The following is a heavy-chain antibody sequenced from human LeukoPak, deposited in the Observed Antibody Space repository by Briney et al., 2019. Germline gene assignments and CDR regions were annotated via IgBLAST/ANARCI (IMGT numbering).Heavy chain of an antibody. D-gene: IGHD5-24*01. CDR1: GFTFSDYE. J-gene: IGHJ6*02. CDR3: ARTEMSPYYYCGLDV. V-gene: IGHV3-48*03. CDR2: VSSSGGTI. Sequence: TGGSLRLSCEASGFTFSDYEMNWVRQAPGMGLEWIAFVSSSGGTIYYADSVRGRFTLSRDSAEISLYLQMNSLKAEDSGVYYCARTEMSPYYYCGLDVWGQGTTVTVSS.